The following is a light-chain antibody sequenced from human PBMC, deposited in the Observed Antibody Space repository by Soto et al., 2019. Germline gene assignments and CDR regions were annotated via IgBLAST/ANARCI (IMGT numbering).Light chain of an antibody. J-gene: IGKJ1*01. CDR1: QSVSSSF. CDR2: GAS. V-gene: IGKV3-20*01. Sequence: ESVLTQSPGTLSLSPGERATLSCRASQSVSSSFLAWYQLKPGQAPRLLIYGASSRATGIPDRFSGSGSGTDFALTISRLEPEDFAVYYCQQRDSSPCTFGQGTKLEIK. CDR3: QQRDSSPCT.